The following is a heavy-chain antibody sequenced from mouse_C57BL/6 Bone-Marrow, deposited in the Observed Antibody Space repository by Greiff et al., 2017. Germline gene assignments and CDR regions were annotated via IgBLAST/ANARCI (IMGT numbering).Heavy chain of an antibody. D-gene: IGHD3-2*02. CDR1: GYTFTSYW. V-gene: IGHV1-55*01. Sequence: QVQLQQSGAELVKPGASVKMSCKASGYTFTSYWITWVKQRPGQGLEWIGDIYPGSGSTNYNEKFKSTATLTVDTSSSTAYMQLSSLTSEDSAVYYCARYRASSGYDYAMDYWGQGTSVTVSS. J-gene: IGHJ4*01. CDR3: ARYRASSGYDYAMDY. CDR2: IYPGSGST.